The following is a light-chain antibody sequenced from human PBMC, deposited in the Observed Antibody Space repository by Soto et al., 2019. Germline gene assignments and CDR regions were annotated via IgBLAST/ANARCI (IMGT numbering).Light chain of an antibody. CDR1: QTIDNF. CDR3: QQSYNPPYT. CDR2: SAS. Sequence: DIEMTQSPSPLSASVGDRVIITCRASQTIDNFLNWYQQKPGKAPKLLTYSASSLQSDVPSRFRGSGSGTDFTLTVSSLQPEDFATYYCQQSYNPPYTFGRGTKLEI. J-gene: IGKJ2*01. V-gene: IGKV1-39*01.